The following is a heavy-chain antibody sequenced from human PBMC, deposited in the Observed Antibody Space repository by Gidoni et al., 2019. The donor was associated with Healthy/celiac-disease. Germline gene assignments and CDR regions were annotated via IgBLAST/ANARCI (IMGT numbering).Heavy chain of an antibody. J-gene: IGHJ4*02. CDR2: ISGSGGST. CDR3: ANLPDFDWSPPPDY. D-gene: IGHD3-9*01. V-gene: IGHV3-23*01. CDR1: GFTFSSYA. Sequence: EVQLLESGGGLVQPGGSLRLSCAASGFTFSSYAMSWVRQAPGKGLEWVSAISGSGGSTYYADSVKGRFTISRDNSKNTLYLQMNSLRAEDTAVYYCANLPDFDWSPPPDYWGQGTLVTVSS.